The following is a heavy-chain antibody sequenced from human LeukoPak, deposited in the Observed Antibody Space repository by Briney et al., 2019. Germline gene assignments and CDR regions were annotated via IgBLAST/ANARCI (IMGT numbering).Heavy chain of an antibody. V-gene: IGHV4-59*12. CDR2: IYYSGST. CDR3: ARVPVRGYSYGPPFYFDY. J-gene: IGHJ4*02. CDR1: GGSISSYY. Sequence: SETLSLTCTVSGGSISSYYWSWIRQPPGKGLEWIGYIYYSGSTNYNPSLKSRVTISVDTSKNQFSLKLSSATAADTAVYYCARVPVRGYSYGPPFYFDYWGQGTLVTVSS. D-gene: IGHD5-18*01.